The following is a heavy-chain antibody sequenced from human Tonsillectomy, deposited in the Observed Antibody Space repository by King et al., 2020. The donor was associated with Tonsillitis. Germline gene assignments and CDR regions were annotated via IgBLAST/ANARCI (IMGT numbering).Heavy chain of an antibody. CDR2: IYYSGNT. J-gene: IGHJ3*02. V-gene: IGHV4-59*01. CDR1: VGSISSYY. Sequence: QLQESGPGLVKPSETLSLTCTVSVGSISSYYWSWIRQPPGKGLEWIGYIYYSGNTNYNPSLKSRVTISVDTSKNQFSLKLSSVTAADTAVYYCAREGSQFLNLPDDAFDIWGQGTMVTVSS. D-gene: IGHD1-14*01. CDR3: AREGSQFLNLPDDAFDI.